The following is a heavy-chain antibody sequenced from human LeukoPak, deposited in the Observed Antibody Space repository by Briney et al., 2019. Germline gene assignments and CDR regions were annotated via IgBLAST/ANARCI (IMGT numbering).Heavy chain of an antibody. CDR3: AKPSGGYSSSWHYDY. D-gene: IGHD6-13*01. Sequence: QAGGSLRLSCAAPGLTFSSYSMNWARQAPGKGLEWVSGISWNSGSIGYADSVKGRFTISRDNAKNSLYLQMNSLRAEDTALYYCAKPSGGYSSSWHYDYWGQGTLVTVSS. CDR1: GLTFSSYS. J-gene: IGHJ4*02. V-gene: IGHV3-9*01. CDR2: ISWNSGSI.